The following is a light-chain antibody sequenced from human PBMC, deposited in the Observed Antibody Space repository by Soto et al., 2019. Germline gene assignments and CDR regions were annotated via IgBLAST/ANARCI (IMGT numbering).Light chain of an antibody. CDR3: QQYGSSPWT. J-gene: IGKJ1*01. V-gene: IGKV3-20*01. CDR2: GAS. CDR1: ETVSRRY. Sequence: DISWTQCPGTLSLAPRETPTLSCRPSETVSRRYLAWYQPQPGQAPRLLIYGASNRATGIPDRFSGSGSGTAFTLIISRLEPEDFAVYSCQQYGSSPWTFFQGTKVEIK.